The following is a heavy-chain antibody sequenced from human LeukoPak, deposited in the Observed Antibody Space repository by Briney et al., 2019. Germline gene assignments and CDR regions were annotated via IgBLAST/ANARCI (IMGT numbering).Heavy chain of an antibody. Sequence: ASVKVSCKASGYTFTSYYMHWVRQAPGQGLEWMGIINPSGGSTSYAQKFRGRVTMTRDTSTSTVYMELSSLRSEDTAVYYCARSSETDGSNTVTNLFDYWGQGTLVTVSS. J-gene: IGHJ4*02. CDR2: INPSGGST. CDR3: ARSSETDGSNTVTNLFDY. CDR1: GYTFTSYY. V-gene: IGHV1-46*01. D-gene: IGHD4-17*01.